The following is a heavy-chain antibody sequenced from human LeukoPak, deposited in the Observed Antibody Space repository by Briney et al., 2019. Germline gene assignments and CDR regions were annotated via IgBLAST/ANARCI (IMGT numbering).Heavy chain of an antibody. Sequence: ETLSLTCAVSGGSINTYYWSWVRQAPGKGLEWVSGMSGSGSSTYYADSVKGRFTISRDNSKNMLYLQMNSLRAEDTALYYCAKDLEAYYYADIDYWGQGTLVTVSS. D-gene: IGHD3-10*01. J-gene: IGHJ4*02. V-gene: IGHV3-23*01. CDR2: MSGSGSST. CDR1: GGSINTYY. CDR3: AKDLEAYYYADIDY.